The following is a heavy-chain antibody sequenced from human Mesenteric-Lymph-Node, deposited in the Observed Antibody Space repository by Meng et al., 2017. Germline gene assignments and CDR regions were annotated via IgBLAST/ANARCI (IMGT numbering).Heavy chain of an antibody. CDR2: IYYSGAT. V-gene: IGHV4-30-4*01. CDR1: GGSINSGDYY. CDR3: ARLDQALDY. D-gene: IGHD3-9*01. Sequence: QWQLQESGPGLVKPSQTLSLTCTVSGGSINSGDYYWSWIRQPPGKGLEWIGYIYYSGATNYNPSLKSRVTISADTSKNQFSLNLKSMTAADTAVYYCARLDQALDYWGQGTLVTVSS. J-gene: IGHJ4*02.